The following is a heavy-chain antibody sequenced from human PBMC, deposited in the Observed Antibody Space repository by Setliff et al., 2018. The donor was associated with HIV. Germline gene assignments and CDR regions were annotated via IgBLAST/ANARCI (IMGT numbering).Heavy chain of an antibody. CDR1: GYTFTSYA. CDR3: ARVVAASNY. Sequence: ASVKVSCKASGYTFTSYAMHWVRQAPGQRLEWMGGFDPEDGETIYAQKFQGRVTITRDTSASTAYMELSSLRSEDTAVYYCARVVAASNYWGQGTLVTVSS. J-gene: IGHJ4*02. D-gene: IGHD2-15*01. CDR2: FDPEDGET. V-gene: IGHV1-3*01.